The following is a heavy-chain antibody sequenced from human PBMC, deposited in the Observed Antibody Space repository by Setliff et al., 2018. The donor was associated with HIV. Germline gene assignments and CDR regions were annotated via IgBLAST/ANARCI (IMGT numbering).Heavy chain of an antibody. CDR1: GYVFTNYW. J-gene: IGHJ4*02. D-gene: IGHD1-26*01. CDR3: TRRRRAPGIEDLEAY. CDR2: VYPGDSVT. Sequence: PGESLKISCKASGYVFTNYWIGWVRQMPGKSLEWIGVVYPGDSVTRYGPSFQGQVSISADRSITTAYLQWYSLKASDTAMYYCTRRRRAPGIEDLEAYWGQGTLVTVSS. V-gene: IGHV5-51*01.